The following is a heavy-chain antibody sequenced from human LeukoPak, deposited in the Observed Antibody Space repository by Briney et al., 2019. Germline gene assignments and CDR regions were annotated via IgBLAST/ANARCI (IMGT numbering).Heavy chain of an antibody. CDR1: GGSFSGYY. V-gene: IGHV4-34*01. CDR3: ARAHRVAYYYGSGSYYNGYYYYGRDV. Sequence: SETLSLTCAVYGGSFSGYYWSWIRQPPGKGLEWIGEINHSGSTNYNPSLKSRVTISVDTSKNQFSLKLSSVTAADTAVYYCARAHRVAYYYGSGSYYNGYYYYGRDVWAQGTAVSVSS. CDR2: INHSGST. J-gene: IGHJ6*02. D-gene: IGHD3-10*01.